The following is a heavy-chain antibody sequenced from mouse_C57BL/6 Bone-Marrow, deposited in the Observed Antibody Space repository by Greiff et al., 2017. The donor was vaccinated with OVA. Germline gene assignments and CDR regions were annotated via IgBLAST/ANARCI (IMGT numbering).Heavy chain of an antibody. Sequence: QVQLQQSGPELVKPGASVKISCKASGYAFSSSWMNWVKQRPGKGLEWIGRIYPGDGDTNYNGKFKGKATLTADKSSSTAYMQLSSLTSEDSAVYFCARLGYYYGSSFDYWGQGTTLTVSS. CDR2: IYPGDGDT. CDR1: GYAFSSSW. CDR3: ARLGYYYGSSFDY. V-gene: IGHV1-82*01. J-gene: IGHJ2*01. D-gene: IGHD1-1*01.